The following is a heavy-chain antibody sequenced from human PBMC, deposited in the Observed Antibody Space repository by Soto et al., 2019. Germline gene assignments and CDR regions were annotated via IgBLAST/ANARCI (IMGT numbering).Heavy chain of an antibody. Sequence: EVHLVESGGGLVQPGGSLILSCAASGFTFSNYWMVWVRQAPRKGLVWVSRIIGDGLYTTYADSVKGRFTISRDNAKNTVYLQMTSLRVEDTAVYYCARGILGSGTANDPWGQGTLVTVSS. D-gene: IGHD3-10*01. CDR3: ARGILGSGTANDP. J-gene: IGHJ5*02. CDR1: GFTFSNYW. V-gene: IGHV3-74*03. CDR2: IIGDGLYT.